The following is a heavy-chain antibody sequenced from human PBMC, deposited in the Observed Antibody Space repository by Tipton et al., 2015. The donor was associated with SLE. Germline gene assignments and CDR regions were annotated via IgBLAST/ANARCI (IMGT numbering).Heavy chain of an antibody. J-gene: IGHJ4*02. CDR1: GYTFTGYY. Sequence: QSGAEVKKPGASVKVSCKASGYTFTGYYMHWLRQAPGQGLEWMGRINPNSGGTNYAQKFQGRVTMTRDTSISTAYMELSRLRSDDTAVYYCARASEDFYDSSGFDLDYWGQGTLVTVSS. V-gene: IGHV1-2*06. CDR2: INPNSGGT. D-gene: IGHD3-22*01. CDR3: ARASEDFYDSSGFDLDY.